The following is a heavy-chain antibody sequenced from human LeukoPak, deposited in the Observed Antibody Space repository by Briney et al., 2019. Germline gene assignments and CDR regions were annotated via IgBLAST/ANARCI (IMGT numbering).Heavy chain of an antibody. Sequence: GGSLRLSCSVSGFTFTSYWMSWVRQAPGKGLEWVANINQDGSHKYYVDSVKGRFTISRDNAKNSLYLQMNSLRAEDTAVYYCARGGDVLRYFDWSQDYWGQGTLVTVSS. V-gene: IGHV3-7*03. J-gene: IGHJ4*02. CDR2: INQDGSHK. CDR3: ARGGDVLRYFDWSQDY. D-gene: IGHD3-9*01. CDR1: GFTFTSYW.